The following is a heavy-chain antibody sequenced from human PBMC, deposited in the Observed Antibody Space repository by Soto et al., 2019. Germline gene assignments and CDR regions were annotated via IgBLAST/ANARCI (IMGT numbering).Heavy chain of an antibody. CDR3: AREKVNMIRGVSFYYYYGMDV. V-gene: IGHV3-53*01. CDR2: IYSGGST. Sequence: GGSLRLSCAASGLTVSSNYMSWVRQAPGKGLEWVSVIYSGGSTYYADSVKGRFTISRDNSKNTLYLQMNSLRAEDTAVYYCAREKVNMIRGVSFYYYYGMDVWGQGTTVTVSS. CDR1: GLTVSSNY. J-gene: IGHJ6*02. D-gene: IGHD3-10*01.